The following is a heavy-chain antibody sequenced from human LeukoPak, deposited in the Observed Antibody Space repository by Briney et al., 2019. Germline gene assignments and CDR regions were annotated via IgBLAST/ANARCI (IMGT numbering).Heavy chain of an antibody. CDR3: ARGFQDPYYSGSYYFDY. J-gene: IGHJ4*02. CDR2: SIPIFGTA. D-gene: IGHD3-10*01. V-gene: IGHV1-69*06. Sequence: SVKVSCKASGGTFSSYAISWVRQAPGQGLEWMGGSIPIFGTANYAQKFQGRVTITADKSTSTAYMELSSLRSEDTAVYYCARGFQDPYYSGSYYFDYWGQGTLVTVSS. CDR1: GGTFSSYA.